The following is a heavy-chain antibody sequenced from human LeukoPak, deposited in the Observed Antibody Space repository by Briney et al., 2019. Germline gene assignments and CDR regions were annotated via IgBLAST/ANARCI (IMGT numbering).Heavy chain of an antibody. CDR1: GLTFSSYA. J-gene: IGHJ4*02. Sequence: PGGSLRLSCAASGLTFSSYAMNWVRQAPGKGLEWVSTISYSGGSTYYVDSAKGRFTISRDNSENTLYLQLNSLRAEDTAVYYCAKAASGSYLYYFDYWGQGTLVTVSS. CDR2: ISYSGGST. CDR3: AKAASGSYLYYFDY. V-gene: IGHV3-23*01. D-gene: IGHD1-26*01.